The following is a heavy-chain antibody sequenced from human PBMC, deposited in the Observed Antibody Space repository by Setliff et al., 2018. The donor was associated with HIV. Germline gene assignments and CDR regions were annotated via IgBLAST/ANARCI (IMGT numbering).Heavy chain of an antibody. CDR1: GFTFSSYS. CDR3: ARGATDRYCSNGVCLNLDC. J-gene: IGHJ4*02. V-gene: IGHV3-21*01. CDR2: ISSSSSYI. Sequence: PGGSLRLSCAASGFTFSSYSMNWVRQAPGKGLEWVSSISSSSSYIYYADSVKGRFTISRDNAKNSLYLQMNSLRAEDTAVYYCARGATDRYCSNGVCLNLDCWGQGALVTVPQ. D-gene: IGHD2-8*01.